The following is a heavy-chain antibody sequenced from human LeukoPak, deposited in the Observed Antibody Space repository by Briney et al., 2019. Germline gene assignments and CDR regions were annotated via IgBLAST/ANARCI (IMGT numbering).Heavy chain of an antibody. V-gene: IGHV3-23*01. CDR3: AKLEGTIAVPY. Sequence: GGSLRLSCAASGFTFNSYAMSWVRQAPGKGLEWVSAISGSGGTAYYADSVKGRFTISRDNSKNTLYLQMNSLRAEDTATYYCAKLEGTIAVPYWGQGTLVIVSS. CDR2: ISGSGGTA. CDR1: GFTFNSYA. J-gene: IGHJ4*02. D-gene: IGHD1-7*01.